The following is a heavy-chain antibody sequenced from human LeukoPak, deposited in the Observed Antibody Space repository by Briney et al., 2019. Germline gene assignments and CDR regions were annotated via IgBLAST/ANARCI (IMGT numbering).Heavy chain of an antibody. J-gene: IGHJ3*02. V-gene: IGHV4-59*08. CDR1: GGSISSYY. CDR3: ARSRGLDQAGAFEI. Sequence: SETLSLTCTVSGGSISSYYWSWLRQPPGKGLEWIGYIYYSGSTNYNPSLKSRVTISVDTSKNQFSLKLNSVPAADTAVYYCARSRGLDQAGAFEIWGQATMVTVSS. D-gene: IGHD2-2*01. CDR2: IYYSGST.